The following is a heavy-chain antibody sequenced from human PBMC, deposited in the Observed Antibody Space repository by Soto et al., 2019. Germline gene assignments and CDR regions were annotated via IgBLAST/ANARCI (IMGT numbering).Heavy chain of an antibody. V-gene: IGHV2-5*02. J-gene: IGHJ6*02. CDR3: AYLPCSGGSCYWFSYSGMDV. D-gene: IGHD2-15*01. CDR2: IYWDDDK. Sequence: QITLKESGPTLVKPTQTLTLTCTFSGFSLRTSGVGVAWLSQPPGKALEWLALIYWDDDKRYRPSLDTRLTISKDTSKNQVVLTMTNMDSVDTATYYCAYLPCSGGSCYWFSYSGMDVWGQGTTVTVSS. CDR1: GFSLRTSGVG.